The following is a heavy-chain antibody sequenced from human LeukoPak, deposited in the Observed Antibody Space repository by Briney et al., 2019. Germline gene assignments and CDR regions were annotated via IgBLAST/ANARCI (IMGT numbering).Heavy chain of an antibody. CDR2: INPSGGST. CDR1: GYTFTSYG. V-gene: IGHV1-46*01. CDR3: AALADPKERDRTDEAFDI. Sequence: ASVKVSCKASGYTFTSYGISWVRQAPGQGLEWMGIINPSGGSTSYAQKFQGRVTMTRDTSTSTVYMELSSLRSEDTAVYYCAALADPKERDRTDEAFDIWGQGTMVTVSS. D-gene: IGHD1-1*01. J-gene: IGHJ3*02.